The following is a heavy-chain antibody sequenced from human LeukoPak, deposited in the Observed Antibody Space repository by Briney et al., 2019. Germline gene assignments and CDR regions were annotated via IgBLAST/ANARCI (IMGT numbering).Heavy chain of an antibody. CDR3: ARGEPGFGGLPTVLDN. CDR1: GFSFSSFS. Sequence: GGSLRLSCAASGFSFSSFSMSWVRQAPGKGLEWVPSISSSTTFIDYADSVKGRFTISRDNAKDSLYLQMNSLRAEDTAVYYCARGEPGFGGLPTVLDNWGQGALVTVSS. D-gene: IGHD4-23*01. V-gene: IGHV3-21*01. CDR2: ISSSTTFI. J-gene: IGHJ4*02.